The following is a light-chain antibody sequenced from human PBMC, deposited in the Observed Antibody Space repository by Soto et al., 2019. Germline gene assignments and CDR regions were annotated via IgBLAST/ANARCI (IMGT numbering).Light chain of an antibody. CDR2: WTS. Sequence: IVSPHSSISMTVSLGERATINCKSSQSVLYSSNNKNSLAWYQQKPGQPPKLLIYWTSTRESGVPDRFSGSGSGTDFTLTISNLQAEDAAVYYCQQYNTKPPTFGRGTKVDI. CDR3: QQYNTKPPT. CDR1: QSVLYSSNNKNS. J-gene: IGKJ1*01. V-gene: IGKV4-1*01.